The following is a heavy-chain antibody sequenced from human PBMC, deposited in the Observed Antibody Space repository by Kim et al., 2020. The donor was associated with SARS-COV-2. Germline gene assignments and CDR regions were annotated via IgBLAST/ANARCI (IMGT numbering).Heavy chain of an antibody. CDR1: GDSIRGSDYY. D-gene: IGHD2-21*02. CDR3: STSPGGLGGDGGYFHS. CDR2: ICWSGST. Sequence: SETLSLTCTVSGDSIRGSDYYWASIRQPPGKEPEWIGRICWSGSTYYNPSLKHRVTMSVDTSNNQISLQLRYVTNADTATYYYSTSPGGLGGDGGYFHS. J-gene: IGHJ4*03. V-gene: IGHV4-39*01.